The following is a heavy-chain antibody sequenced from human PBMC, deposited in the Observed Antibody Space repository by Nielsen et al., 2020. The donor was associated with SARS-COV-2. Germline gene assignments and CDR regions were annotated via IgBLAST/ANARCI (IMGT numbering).Heavy chain of an antibody. V-gene: IGHV4-34*01. CDR3: ARGHRPSPDIVVVPATEDYYYYGMDV. Sequence: WIRQPPGKGLEWIGEVSHSGSTNYNPSLKSRVTISVDTSKNQFSLKLSSVTAADTAVYYCARGHRPSPDIVVVPATEDYYYYGMDVWGQGTTVTVSS. J-gene: IGHJ6*02. CDR2: VSHSGST. D-gene: IGHD2-2*01.